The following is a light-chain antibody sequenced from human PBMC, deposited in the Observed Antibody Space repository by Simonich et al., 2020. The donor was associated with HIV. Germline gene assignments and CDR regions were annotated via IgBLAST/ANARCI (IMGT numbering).Light chain of an antibody. Sequence: QSALTQPRSVSGSPGQSVTISCTGTSSDVGGYNYVSWYLQHPGKAPKLMIYDVRNRPSGVSNRFSGSKSGNTASLTISGLQAEDEADYYCSSYTSSSSWVFGGGTKLTVL. J-gene: IGLJ3*02. CDR1: SSDVGGYNY. CDR3: SSYTSSSSWV. CDR2: DVR. V-gene: IGLV2-14*01.